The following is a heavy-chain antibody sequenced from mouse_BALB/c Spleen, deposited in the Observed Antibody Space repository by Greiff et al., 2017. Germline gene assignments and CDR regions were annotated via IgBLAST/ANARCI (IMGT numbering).Heavy chain of an antibody. CDR1: GFTFSDYG. V-gene: IGHV5-15*02. Sequence: EVKLMESGGGLVQPGGSRKLSCAASGFTFSDYGMAWVRQAPGKGPEWVAFISNLAYSIYYADTVTGRFTISRENAKNTLYLEMSSLRSEDTAMYYCARVEPWFAYWGQGTLVTVSA. CDR2: ISNLAYSI. J-gene: IGHJ3*01. CDR3: ARVEPWFAY.